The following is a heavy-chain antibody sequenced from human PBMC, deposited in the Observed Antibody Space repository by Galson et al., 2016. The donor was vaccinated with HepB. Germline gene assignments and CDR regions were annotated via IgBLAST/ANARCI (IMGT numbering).Heavy chain of an antibody. J-gene: IGHJ6*02. CDR1: GFTFSSYA. D-gene: IGHD3-22*01. V-gene: IGHV3-23*01. CDR3: AKNSSAYYYVSFYYYAMDV. CDR2: ISGSGGSP. Sequence: SLRLSCAASGFTFSSYAMNWVRQAPGKGLEWVYSISGSGGSPYYADYVKGRFTISRDNSKNTLYLQMNSLRAEDTALYYCAKNSSAYYYVSFYYYAMDVWGQGTTVTVSS.